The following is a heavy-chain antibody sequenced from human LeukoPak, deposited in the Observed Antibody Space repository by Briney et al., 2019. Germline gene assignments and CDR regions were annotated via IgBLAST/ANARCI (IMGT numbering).Heavy chain of an antibody. CDR2: ISAYNGNT. Sequence: GASVKVSCKASGYTFTSYGISWVRQAPGQGLEWMGWISAYNGNTNYAQKLQGRVTMTTDTSTSTAYMELRSLRSDDTAVYYCARVEAIQLWLGEYYFDYWGQGTLVTVSS. D-gene: IGHD5-18*01. CDR3: ARVEAIQLWLGEYYFDY. J-gene: IGHJ4*02. V-gene: IGHV1-18*01. CDR1: GYTFTSYG.